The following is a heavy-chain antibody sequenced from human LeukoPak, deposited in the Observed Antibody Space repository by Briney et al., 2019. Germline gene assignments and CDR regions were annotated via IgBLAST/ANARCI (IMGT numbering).Heavy chain of an antibody. Sequence: GGSLRLSCAASGFTFGSSAMHWVRQAPGKGLEYVSTISSNGGGTYYANSVKGRFTISRDNSKNTLYLQMGSLRAEDMALYYCARGPMTAMGPFDCFGQGTLVTVSS. D-gene: IGHD5-18*01. J-gene: IGHJ4*02. V-gene: IGHV3-64*01. CDR3: ARGPMTAMGPFDC. CDR2: ISSNGGGT. CDR1: GFTFGSSA.